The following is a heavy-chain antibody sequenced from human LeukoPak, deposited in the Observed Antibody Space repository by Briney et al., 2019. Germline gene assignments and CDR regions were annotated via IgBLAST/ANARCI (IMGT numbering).Heavy chain of an antibody. CDR3: ARDRAAALN. D-gene: IGHD6-13*01. CDR1: GFTFSSYA. J-gene: IGHJ4*02. V-gene: IGHV3-30*04. Sequence: AGGSLRLSCAASGFTFSSYAMHWVRQAPGKELEWVAVISYDGSNKYYADSVKGRFTISRDNSKNTLYLQMNSLRAEDTAVYYCARDRAAALNWGQGTLVTVSS. CDR2: ISYDGSNK.